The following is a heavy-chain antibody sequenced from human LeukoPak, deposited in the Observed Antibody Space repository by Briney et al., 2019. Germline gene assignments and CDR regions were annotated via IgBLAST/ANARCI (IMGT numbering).Heavy chain of an antibody. D-gene: IGHD1-26*01. J-gene: IGHJ5*02. CDR3: ARYSGSYYGGSDP. CDR1: GYSISSGYY. V-gene: IGHV4-38-2*02. Sequence: SETLSLTCTVSGYSISSGYYWGWIRQPPGQGLEWIGSIYHSGSTYYNPSLKSRVTISVDTSKNQFSLQLSSVTAADTAVYYCARYSGSYYGGSDPWAREPWSPSPQ. CDR2: IYHSGST.